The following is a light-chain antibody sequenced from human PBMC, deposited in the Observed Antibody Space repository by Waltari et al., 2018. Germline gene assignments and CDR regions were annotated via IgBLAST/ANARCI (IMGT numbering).Light chain of an antibody. CDR3: QQYNNWPLT. CDR1: QSVTSD. V-gene: IGKV3-15*01. J-gene: IGKJ4*01. CDR2: RAS. Sequence: DIVMTQSPATQSVSPGELATLSRRASQSVTSDLAWYQQKPGQRPRLLMYRASTRAPGIPARFSGSGFGTEFTLSISSLHSEDFAVYYCQQYNNWPLTFGGGTKVDIK.